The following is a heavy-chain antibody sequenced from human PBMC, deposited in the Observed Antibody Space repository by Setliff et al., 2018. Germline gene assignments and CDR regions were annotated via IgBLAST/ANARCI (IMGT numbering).Heavy chain of an antibody. J-gene: IGHJ4*02. Sequence: ASVKVSCKASDYPFLSYGLSWVRQAPGQGLEWLGWISAYTGNADYAQNLHGRLTMTTDTSTNTAYMELRSLTSDDTAIYYCARAPRLEWILPTFDLWGQGTPVTVSS. D-gene: IGHD3-3*01. CDR3: ARAPRLEWILPTFDL. V-gene: IGHV1-18*01. CDR1: DYPFLSYG. CDR2: ISAYTGNA.